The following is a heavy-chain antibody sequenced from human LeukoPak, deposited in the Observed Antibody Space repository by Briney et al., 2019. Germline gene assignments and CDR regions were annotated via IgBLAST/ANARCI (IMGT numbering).Heavy chain of an antibody. Sequence: GGSLRLSCAASGFTFSNYWMSWVRQAPGKGLEWVSSISSSSSYIYYADSVKGRFTISRDNAKNSLYLQMNSLRAEDTAVYYCAKFLFRGTVTTDFDYWGQGTLVTVSS. CDR1: GFTFSNYW. D-gene: IGHD4-17*01. V-gene: IGHV3-21*01. J-gene: IGHJ4*02. CDR2: ISSSSSYI. CDR3: AKFLFRGTVTTDFDY.